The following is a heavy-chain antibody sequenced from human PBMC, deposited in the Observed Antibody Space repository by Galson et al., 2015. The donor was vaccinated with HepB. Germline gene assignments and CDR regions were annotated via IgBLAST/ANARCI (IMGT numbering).Heavy chain of an antibody. CDR2: ISGSGGST. CDR1: GFTFSSYA. J-gene: IGHJ6*02. CDR3: AKGHYYGSGSYLYYYYYGIDV. V-gene: IGHV3-23*01. D-gene: IGHD3-10*01. Sequence: SLRLSCAASGFTFSSYAMSWVRQAPGKGLEWVSAISGSGGSTYYADSVKGRFTISRDNSKNTLYLQMNSLRAEDTAVYYCAKGHYYGSGSYLYYYYYGIDVWGQGTTVTVSS.